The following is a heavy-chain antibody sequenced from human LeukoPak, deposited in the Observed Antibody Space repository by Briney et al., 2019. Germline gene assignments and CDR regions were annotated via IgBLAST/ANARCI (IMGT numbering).Heavy chain of an antibody. D-gene: IGHD5-12*01. CDR3: ARDIEATTSSPDYYYGMDV. CDR1: GYTFTGYY. Sequence: ASVKVSCKASGYTFTGYYMHWVRQAPGQGLEWMGWINPNSGGTNYAQKFQGWVTMTRDTSISTAYMELSRLRSDDTAVYYCARDIEATTSSPDYYYGMDVWGQGTTVTVSS. J-gene: IGHJ6*02. CDR2: INPNSGGT. V-gene: IGHV1-2*04.